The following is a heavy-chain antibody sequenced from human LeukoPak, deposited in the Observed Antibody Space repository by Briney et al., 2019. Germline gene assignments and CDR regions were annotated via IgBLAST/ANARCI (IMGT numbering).Heavy chain of an antibody. Sequence: GGSLRLSCAASGFTFSNYWMSWVRQAPGKGLEWVANIKQDGSEKYYVNSVKGRFTISKDNAKNSLYLQMNSLRAEDTALYYCAKDSSAAAGVFDYWGQGTLVTVSS. J-gene: IGHJ4*02. CDR2: IKQDGSEK. CDR3: AKDSSAAAGVFDY. D-gene: IGHD6-13*01. V-gene: IGHV3-7*03. CDR1: GFTFSNYW.